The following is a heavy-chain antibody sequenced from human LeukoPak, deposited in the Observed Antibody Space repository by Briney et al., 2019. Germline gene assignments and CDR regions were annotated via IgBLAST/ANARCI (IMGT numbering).Heavy chain of an antibody. CDR1: GFTFSSYS. D-gene: IGHD1-26*01. Sequence: GGSLRLSCAASGFTFSSYSMNWVRQAPGKGLEWVSYISSSSTIYYADSVKGRFTISRDNAKNSLYLQMNSLRAEDTAVYYCASSLVGAKWGQGTLVTVSS. CDR2: ISSSSTI. CDR3: ASSLVGAK. V-gene: IGHV3-48*01. J-gene: IGHJ4*02.